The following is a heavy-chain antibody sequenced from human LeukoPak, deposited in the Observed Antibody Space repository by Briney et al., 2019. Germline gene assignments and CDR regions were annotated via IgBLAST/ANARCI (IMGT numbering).Heavy chain of an antibody. Sequence: GGSLRLSSAASGFTFSSYGMHWVRQAPGKGLEWVAVISYDGSNKYYADSVKGRFTISRDNSKNTLYLQMNSLRAEDTAVYYCAIARSLFDYWGQGTLVTVSS. CDR2: ISYDGSNK. CDR3: AIARSLFDY. V-gene: IGHV3-30*03. CDR1: GFTFSSYG. J-gene: IGHJ4*02. D-gene: IGHD5-24*01.